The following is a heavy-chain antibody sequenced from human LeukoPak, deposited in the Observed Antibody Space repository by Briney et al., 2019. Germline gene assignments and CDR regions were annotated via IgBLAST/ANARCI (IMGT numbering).Heavy chain of an antibody. D-gene: IGHD1-26*01. CDR1: GFTFSYYA. CDR2: VSGSGGTT. CDR3: AKDVEFSYPRHLDY. Sequence: GGSLRLSCTASGFTFSYYAMNWVRQAPGKGLEWVSGVSGSGGTTYYADSVKGRFTMSRDNSKNTLYLQMNSLRAEDTAIYYCAKDVEFSYPRHLDYWGQGTLVSVSS. J-gene: IGHJ4*02. V-gene: IGHV3-23*01.